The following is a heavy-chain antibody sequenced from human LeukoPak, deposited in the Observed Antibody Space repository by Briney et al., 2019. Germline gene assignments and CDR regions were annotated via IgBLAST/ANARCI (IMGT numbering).Heavy chain of an antibody. CDR3: ASSRYDSSGYYGIIGY. CDR1: GFTFSSYS. D-gene: IGHD3-22*01. V-gene: IGHV3-21*01. J-gene: IGHJ4*02. CDR2: ISRSSNYK. Sequence: GGSLRLSCAASGFTFSSYSMTWVRQAPGKGLEWVSSISRSSNYKYYADSGKGRFTISRDNAKNSLYLQMNSLRAEDTALYYCASSRYDSSGYYGIIGYWGQGTLVTVSS.